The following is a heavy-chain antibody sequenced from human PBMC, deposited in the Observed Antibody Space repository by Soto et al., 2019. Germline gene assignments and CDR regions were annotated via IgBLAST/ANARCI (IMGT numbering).Heavy chain of an antibody. D-gene: IGHD5-18*01. CDR1: GGSISSSSYY. J-gene: IGHJ6*02. CDR2: ICYSGST. Sequence: SETLSLTCTVSGGSISSSSYYWGWIRQPPGKGLEWIGSICYSGSTYYNPSLKSRVTISVDTSKNQFSLKLSSVTAADTAVYYCARRDTAMVVGGMDVWGQGTTVTVSS. V-gene: IGHV4-39*01. CDR3: ARRDTAMVVGGMDV.